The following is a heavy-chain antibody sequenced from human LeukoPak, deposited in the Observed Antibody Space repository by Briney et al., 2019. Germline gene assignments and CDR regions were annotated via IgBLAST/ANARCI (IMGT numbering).Heavy chain of an antibody. CDR1: GYTLTSYY. D-gene: IGHD6-13*01. CDR3: AREVMGQQRASGNDY. Sequence: GASVKVSCKASGYTLTSYYIHWVRQAPGQGLEWMGMINPSGGTTIYAQKFQGRVTMTRDMSTSTVYMELSSLRSEDTAVYYCAREVMGQQRASGNDYWGQGTLVTVSS. CDR2: INPSGGTT. V-gene: IGHV1-46*01. J-gene: IGHJ4*02.